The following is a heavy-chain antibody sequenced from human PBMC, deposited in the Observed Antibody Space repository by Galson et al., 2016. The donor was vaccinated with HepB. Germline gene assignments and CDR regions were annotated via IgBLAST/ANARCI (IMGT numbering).Heavy chain of an antibody. CDR2: ISSGGDNT. CDR3: TRDDSYGLDV. J-gene: IGHJ6*02. Sequence: SLRLSCAGSGFTFKTYTMHWVRQAPGRGLEYVSAISSGGDNTYYADSVKGRFTISRDNSKNTVYLQMSSLRAEDTAIYYCTRDDSYGLDVWGQGTTVTVSS. V-gene: IGHV3-64D*06. CDR1: GFTFKTYT. D-gene: IGHD5-24*01.